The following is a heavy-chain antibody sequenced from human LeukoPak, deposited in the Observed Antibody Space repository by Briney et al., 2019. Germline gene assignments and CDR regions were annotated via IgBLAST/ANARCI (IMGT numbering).Heavy chain of an antibody. CDR1: GGSLSSYY. V-gene: IGHV4-59*01. J-gene: IGHJ4*02. CDR3: ARRWVAVAVFDY. D-gene: IGHD6-19*01. Sequence: SKTLSLTCTLSGGSLSSYYWSWIRQPPGKGLEWSGYIYYSGSTNYNPSLKRRVTISVDTSKNQFSLKLSSVTAADTAVYYCARRWVAVAVFDYWGQGTLVTVSS. CDR2: IYYSGST.